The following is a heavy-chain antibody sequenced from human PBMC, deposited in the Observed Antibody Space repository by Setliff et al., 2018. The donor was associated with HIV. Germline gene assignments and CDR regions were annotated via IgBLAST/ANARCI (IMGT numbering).Heavy chain of an antibody. D-gene: IGHD2-2*01. CDR3: ARGPKDCTSTSCRYYYYYYYMDV. V-gene: IGHV1-69*10. Sequence: SVKVSCKASGGTFNSYAISWVRQAPGRGPEWMGGIIPILGLANYAQKFQGRVTIIADKSTSTVYMEVSRLRSEDTAMYYCARGPKDCTSTSCRYYYYYYYMDVWGKGTPVTVSS. J-gene: IGHJ6*03. CDR1: GGTFNSYA. CDR2: IIPILGLA.